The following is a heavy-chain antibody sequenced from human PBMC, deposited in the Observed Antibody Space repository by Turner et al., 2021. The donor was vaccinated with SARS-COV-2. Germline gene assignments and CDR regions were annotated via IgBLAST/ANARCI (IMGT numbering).Heavy chain of an antibody. V-gene: IGHV4-34*02. J-gene: IGHJ4*02. CDR3: AKGDDSRKSGLL. CDR2: IHPSGTT. Sequence: QVQLQQWGAGLLKPSETLSLTCAVYGGPFSGYYWTWIRQPPEKGLEWIGEIHPSGTTYHNPSLRGRVTMSVDTSKNQFYLKVSSVTAADTAVYYCAKGDDSRKSGLLWGQGTLVTVSS. CDR1: GGPFSGYY. D-gene: IGHD2-15*01.